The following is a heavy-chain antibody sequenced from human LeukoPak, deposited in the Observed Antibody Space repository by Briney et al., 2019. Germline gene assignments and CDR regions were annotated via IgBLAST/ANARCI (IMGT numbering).Heavy chain of an antibody. CDR3: TTAPYYYDSSGYFH. V-gene: IGHV3-15*01. J-gene: IGHJ4*02. D-gene: IGHD3-22*01. Sequence: PGGSLRLSCAASGFTCSNAWMSWVRQAPGKGLEWVGRIKSKTDGGTTDYAAPVKGRFTISRDDSKNTLYLQMNSLKTEDTAVYYCTTAPYYYDSSGYFHWGQGTLVTVSS. CDR1: GFTCSNAW. CDR2: IKSKTDGGTT.